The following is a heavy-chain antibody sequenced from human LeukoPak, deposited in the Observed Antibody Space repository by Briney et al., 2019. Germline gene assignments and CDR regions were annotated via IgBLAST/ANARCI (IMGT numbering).Heavy chain of an antibody. V-gene: IGHV1-69*04. CDR1: GGTFSSYA. CDR3: ANPRCSSTSCYPGVFDY. Sequence: FSVKVSCKASGGTFSSYAISWVRLAPGQGLEWMGRIIPILGIANYAQKFQGRVTITADKSTSTAYMELSSLRSEDTAVYYCANPRCSSTSCYPGVFDYWGQGTLVTVSS. CDR2: IIPILGIA. J-gene: IGHJ4*02. D-gene: IGHD2-2*01.